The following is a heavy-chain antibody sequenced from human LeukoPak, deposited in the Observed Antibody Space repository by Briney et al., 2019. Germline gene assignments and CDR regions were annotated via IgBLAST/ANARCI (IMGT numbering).Heavy chain of an antibody. CDR1: GFSVSSFG. V-gene: IGHV3-23*01. J-gene: IGHJ5*02. Sequence: PGGSLRLSCAVSGFSVSSFGMSWVRQAPGKGLEWISAISVDGETTWYADSVKGRFIISRDNSKNTLYLRLSSLRAEDTAVYYCAQGYSSSWYPSWGQGSLVSVSS. CDR2: ISVDGETT. CDR3: AQGYSSSWYPS. D-gene: IGHD6-13*01.